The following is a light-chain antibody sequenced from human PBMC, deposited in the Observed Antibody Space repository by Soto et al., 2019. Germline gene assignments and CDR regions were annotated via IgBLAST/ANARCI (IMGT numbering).Light chain of an antibody. Sequence: DIQMTQSPSSLSASVGDRVTITCRASQSISSYLNWYQQKPGKAPKLLIYAASSLQSGVPSRFNGSGSGTDFTLTVSSLQPEDFATYYCQQSYSTPPVTFGGGTKLEIK. CDR3: QQSYSTPPVT. CDR1: QSISSY. J-gene: IGKJ4*01. V-gene: IGKV1-39*01. CDR2: AAS.